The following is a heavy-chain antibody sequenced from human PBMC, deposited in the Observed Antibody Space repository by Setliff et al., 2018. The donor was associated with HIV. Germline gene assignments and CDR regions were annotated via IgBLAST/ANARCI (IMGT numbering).Heavy chain of an antibody. CDR1: GGSMTSSNYY. CDR2: ISSSGST. J-gene: IGHJ4*02. V-gene: IGHV4-39*07. D-gene: IGHD3-22*01. Sequence: PSETLSLTCTVSGGSMTSSNYYWGWIRQSPGRGLEWIGSISSSGSTTYHPSLRSRVTVSAATPKNQFSLKLTSVTAADTAVYFCARDPHYFDTSGHYSWFYFDYWGQGTLVTVSS. CDR3: ARDPHYFDTSGHYSWFYFDY.